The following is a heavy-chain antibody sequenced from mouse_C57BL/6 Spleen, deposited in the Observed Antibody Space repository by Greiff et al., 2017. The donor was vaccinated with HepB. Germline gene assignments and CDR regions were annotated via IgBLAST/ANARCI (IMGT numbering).Heavy chain of an antibody. CDR2: IDPSDSYT. D-gene: IGHD2-13*01. CDR1: GYTFTSYW. Sequence: QVQLQQPGAELVKPGASVKLSCKASGYTFTSYWMQWVQQKPGQGLEWIGEIDPSDSYTNYKHKFKGKATLTVDTSSSTAYLQLSSLTSEDSAVYYCARGDDLGFAYWGQGTLVTVSA. CDR3: ARGDDLGFAY. V-gene: IGHV1-50*01. J-gene: IGHJ3*01.